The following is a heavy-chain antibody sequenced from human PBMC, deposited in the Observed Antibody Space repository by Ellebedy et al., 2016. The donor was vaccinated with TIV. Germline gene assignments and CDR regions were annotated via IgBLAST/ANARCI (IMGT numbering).Heavy chain of an antibody. J-gene: IGHJ4*02. D-gene: IGHD6-6*01. Sequence: ESLKISCAASGFTFSTYWMSWVRQAPGKGLEWVANIKPDGSEKYLVDSVKGRFTISRDNAKNSLYLQMNSLRAEDTAVFYCVRGSRTLDYWGQGTLVTISS. CDR2: IKPDGSEK. V-gene: IGHV3-7*01. CDR1: GFTFSTYW. CDR3: VRGSRTLDY.